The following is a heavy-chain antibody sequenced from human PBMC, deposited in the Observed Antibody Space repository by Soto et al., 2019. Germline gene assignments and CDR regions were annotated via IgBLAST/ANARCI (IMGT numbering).Heavy chain of an antibody. Sequence: SETLSLTCTVSGDSVTSGNYYWSWIRQPPGKGLEWIGYIYYSGNTNYSPSLKSRVTMSLDMSNNQYSLNLSSVTAADSAVYYCARAASPYFDLLYAFDPWGQGVLVTASS. D-gene: IGHD3-9*01. CDR1: GDSVTSGNYY. J-gene: IGHJ5*01. V-gene: IGHV4-61*01. CDR3: ARAASPYFDLLYAFDP. CDR2: IYYSGNT.